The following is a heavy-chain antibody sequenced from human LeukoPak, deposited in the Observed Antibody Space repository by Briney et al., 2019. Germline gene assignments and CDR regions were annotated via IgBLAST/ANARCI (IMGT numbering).Heavy chain of an antibody. CDR2: IYTSGSS. J-gene: IGHJ4*02. CDR3: ATESYGFGDYAIG. CDR1: GGSISSGSYY. D-gene: IGHD4-17*01. V-gene: IGHV4-61*02. Sequence: SETLSLTCTVSGGSISSGSYYWSWIRQPAGKGLEWIGRIYTSGSSNYNPSLKSRVTISVDTSKNQFFLKLSSVTAADTAVYYCATESYGFGDYAIGWGQGTLVTVSS.